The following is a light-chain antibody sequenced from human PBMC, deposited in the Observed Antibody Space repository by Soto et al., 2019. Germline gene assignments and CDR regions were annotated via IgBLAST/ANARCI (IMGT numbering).Light chain of an antibody. V-gene: IGKV3-11*01. CDR1: QSVGSY. CDR3: QQRSDWPPT. CDR2: DTS. Sequence: EIVLTQSPATLSLSPGERATLSCRASQSVGSYLAWFQQTPGQAPRLLIYDTSNRATGIPARFSGSGSGTDFTLTISSLETEDFAVYSCQQRSDWPPTFGQGNKLEIK. J-gene: IGKJ1*01.